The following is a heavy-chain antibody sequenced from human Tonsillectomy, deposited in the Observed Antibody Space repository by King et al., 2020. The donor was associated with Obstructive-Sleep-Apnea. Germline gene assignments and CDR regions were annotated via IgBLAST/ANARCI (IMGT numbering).Heavy chain of an antibody. Sequence: VQLVESGGGVVQPGRSLRLSCAASGFTFSSYGMHWVRQAPGKGLEWVAVIWYDGSNKYYADSVKGRFTISRDISKNTLYLQMNSLRAEDTAVYYCARVGPQAGGMDVWGQGTTVTVSS. J-gene: IGHJ6*02. CDR3: ARVGPQAGGMDV. CDR2: IWYDGSNK. CDR1: GFTFSSYG. D-gene: IGHD6-25*01. V-gene: IGHV3-33*01.